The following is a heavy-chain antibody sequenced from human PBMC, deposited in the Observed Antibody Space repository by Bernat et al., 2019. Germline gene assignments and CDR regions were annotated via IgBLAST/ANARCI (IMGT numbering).Heavy chain of an antibody. D-gene: IGHD4/OR15-4a*01. CDR3: ARRSDDYGESFDF. Sequence: QVQLVESGGGVVQPGRSLRLSCAASGFTFSSYTMHWVRQAPGKGLEWVALLSYGGSNKYYADSVKGRFTISRDNSKNTLYLQMNSLSSEDTAVYYCARRSDDYGESFDFWGQGTLVTVSS. CDR2: LSYGGSNK. CDR1: GFTFSSYT. V-gene: IGHV3-30*01. J-gene: IGHJ4*02.